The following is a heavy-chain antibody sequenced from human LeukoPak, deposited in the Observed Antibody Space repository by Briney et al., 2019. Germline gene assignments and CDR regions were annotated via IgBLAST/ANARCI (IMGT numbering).Heavy chain of an antibody. CDR3: ARGPDFWSGPYGMDV. Sequence: GASVKVSCKASGYTFTRYAMNWVRQAPGQGLGWRGWINTNTGNPTYAQGFTGRFVFSLDTSVSTAYLQISSLKAEDTAVYYCARGPDFWSGPYGMDVWGQGTTVTVSS. J-gene: IGHJ6*01. CDR1: GYTFTRYA. D-gene: IGHD3-3*01. V-gene: IGHV7-4-1*02. CDR2: INTNTGNP.